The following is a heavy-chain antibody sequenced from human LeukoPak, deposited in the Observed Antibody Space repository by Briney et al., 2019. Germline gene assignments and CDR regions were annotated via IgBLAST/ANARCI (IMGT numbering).Heavy chain of an antibody. J-gene: IGHJ3*02. CDR2: ISGSGGST. Sequence: PGGSLRLSCAASGFTFSSYAMSWVRQAPGKGLEWVSAISGSGGSTYYADSVKGRFTISRANSKDTLYLQMNSLRAEDTAVYYCAKPRDSGWYPGAFDIWGQGTMVTVSS. CDR3: AKPRDSGWYPGAFDI. V-gene: IGHV3-23*01. D-gene: IGHD6-19*01. CDR1: GFTFSSYA.